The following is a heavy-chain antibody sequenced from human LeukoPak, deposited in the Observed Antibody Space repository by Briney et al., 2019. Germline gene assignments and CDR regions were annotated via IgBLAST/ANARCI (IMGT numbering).Heavy chain of an antibody. V-gene: IGHV3-53*01. CDR2: IYSGGST. CDR3: ARERRMITFGGVIVYNWFDP. J-gene: IGHJ5*02. Sequence: QPGGSLRLSCAASGFTVSSNYMSWVRQAPGKGLEWVSVIYSGGSTYYADSVKGRFTVSRDNSKNPLCLQMNSLRAEDTAVYYCARERRMITFGGVIVYNWFDPWGQGTLVTVSS. CDR1: GFTVSSNY. D-gene: IGHD3-16*02.